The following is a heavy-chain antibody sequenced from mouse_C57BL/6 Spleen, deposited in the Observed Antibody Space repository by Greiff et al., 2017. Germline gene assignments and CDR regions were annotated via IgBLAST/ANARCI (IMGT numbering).Heavy chain of an antibody. Sequence: EVQLVESGPELVKPGASVKISCKASGYSFTDYNMNWVKQSNGKSLEWIGVINPNYGTTSYNQKFKGKATLTVDQSSSTAYMQLNSLTSEDSAVYYCARDRLSSGYLYFDYWGQGTTLTVSS. J-gene: IGHJ2*01. CDR2: INPNYGTT. CDR1: GYSFTDYN. D-gene: IGHD3-2*02. CDR3: ARDRLSSGYLYFDY. V-gene: IGHV1-39*01.